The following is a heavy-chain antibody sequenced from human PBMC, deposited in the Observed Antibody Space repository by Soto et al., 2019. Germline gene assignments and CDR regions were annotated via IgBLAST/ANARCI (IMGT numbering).Heavy chain of an antibody. CDR1: NGSISSDY. Sequence: QVHLQESGPGLVKPSETLSLTCSVSNGSISSDYWSWIRQPPGKGLEWIGYIHNSGSINYNPSLKSRLTISLATSKNQISLKLRSVTAADTAVYYCAALLQGSSGWERWFDPWGQGTLVTVSS. V-gene: IGHV4-59*01. CDR2: IHNSGSI. CDR3: AALLQGSSGWERWFDP. J-gene: IGHJ5*02. D-gene: IGHD6-19*01.